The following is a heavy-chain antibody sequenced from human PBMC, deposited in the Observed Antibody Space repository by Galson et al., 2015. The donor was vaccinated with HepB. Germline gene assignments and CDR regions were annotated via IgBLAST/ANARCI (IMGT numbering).Heavy chain of an antibody. D-gene: IGHD3-9*01. V-gene: IGHV3-30*02. J-gene: IGHJ4*02. Sequence: SLRLSCAASGFTFSSYGMHWVRQAPGKGLEWVAFIRYDGSNKYYADSVKGRFTISRDNSKNTLYLQMNSLRAEDTAVYYCARDLQYYDTLTGYYTSYFDYWGQGTLVTVSS. CDR2: IRYDGSNK. CDR1: GFTFSSYG. CDR3: ARDLQYYDTLTGYYTSYFDY.